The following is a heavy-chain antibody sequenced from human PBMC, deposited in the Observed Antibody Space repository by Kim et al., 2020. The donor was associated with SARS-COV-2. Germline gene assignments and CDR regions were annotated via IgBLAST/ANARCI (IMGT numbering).Heavy chain of an antibody. CDR3: ARGPRYYDILTGYYPSYYYYGMDV. V-gene: IGHV1-8*01. CDR1: GYTFTSYD. D-gene: IGHD3-9*01. J-gene: IGHJ6*02. CDR2: MNPNSGNT. Sequence: ASVKVSCKASGYTFTSYDINGVRQATGQGLEWMGWMNPNSGNTGYAQKFQGRVTMTRNTSISTAYMELSSLSSEDTAVYYCARGPRYYDILTGYYPSYYYYGMDVWGQGTTVTVSS.